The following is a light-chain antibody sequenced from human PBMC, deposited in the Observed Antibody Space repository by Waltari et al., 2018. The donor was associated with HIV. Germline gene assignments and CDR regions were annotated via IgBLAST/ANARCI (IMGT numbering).Light chain of an antibody. J-gene: IGLJ2*01. CDR2: EVR. Sequence: QSALTQPASVSGSPGQSITISCTGTSSDVGSYNLVSWYQQQPGKTPKLMIYEVRKRPSGVSNLFSGSKSGNTASLTISGLQAEDEADYYCCSYAGSRVFGGGTKLTVL. CDR3: CSYAGSRV. CDR1: SSDVGSYNL. V-gene: IGLV2-23*02.